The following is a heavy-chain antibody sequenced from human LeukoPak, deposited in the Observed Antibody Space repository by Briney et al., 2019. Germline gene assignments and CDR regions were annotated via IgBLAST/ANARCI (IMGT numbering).Heavy chain of an antibody. V-gene: IGHV3-30*02. Sequence: GGSLRLSCAASAFTFSRYGMHWVRQAPGKGLEWVAFIRYDGSNKYYADSVKGRFTISRDNAKNSLYLQMNSLRAEDTAVYYCARELPGSSSWFVVGNWFDPWGQGTLVTVSS. CDR3: ARELPGSSSWFVVGNWFDP. D-gene: IGHD6-13*01. CDR1: AFTFSRYG. CDR2: IRYDGSNK. J-gene: IGHJ5*02.